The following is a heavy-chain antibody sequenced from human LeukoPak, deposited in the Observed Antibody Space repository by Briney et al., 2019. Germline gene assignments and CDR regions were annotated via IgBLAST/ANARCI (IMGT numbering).Heavy chain of an antibody. CDR1: GFTVSSNY. J-gene: IGHJ4*02. V-gene: IGHV3-66*01. D-gene: IGHD6-19*01. CDR3: ARGPLAVAGNDY. CDR2: IYSGGST. Sequence: PGGSLRLSCAASGFTVSSNYISWGRQAPGEGVGWVSVIYSGGSTYYADSVKGRFTISRDNSKNTLYLQMDSLRAEDTAVYYCARGPLAVAGNDYWGQGTLVTVSS.